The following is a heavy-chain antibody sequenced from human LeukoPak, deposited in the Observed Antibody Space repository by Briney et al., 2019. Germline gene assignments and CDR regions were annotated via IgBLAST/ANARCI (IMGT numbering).Heavy chain of an antibody. D-gene: IGHD2-15*01. CDR2: ISSSRNYI. CDR1: GFTFSTYN. Sequence: GSLRLSCAASGFTFSTYNMNWVRQAPGKGLAWVSSISSSRNYIFYADSVKGRFTISRDNAKNSLYLQMNSLRVEDTAVYYCARLLSGSYYFDYWGQGTLVTVSS. V-gene: IGHV3-21*01. CDR3: ARLLSGSYYFDY. J-gene: IGHJ4*02.